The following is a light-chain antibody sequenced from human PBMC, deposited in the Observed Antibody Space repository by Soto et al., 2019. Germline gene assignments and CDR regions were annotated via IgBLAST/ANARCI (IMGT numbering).Light chain of an antibody. CDR1: PAIASF. Sequence: IQLTQSPSSLSASVGDRVTITCRATPAIASFLAWYQQKPGTAPKLLIYGATTLQSGVPSRFGGSGSGTDFTLTISSLQPEDFATYYCQQSYVTPRTFGQGTKVDIK. CDR3: QQSYVTPRT. J-gene: IGKJ1*01. CDR2: GAT. V-gene: IGKV1-39*01.